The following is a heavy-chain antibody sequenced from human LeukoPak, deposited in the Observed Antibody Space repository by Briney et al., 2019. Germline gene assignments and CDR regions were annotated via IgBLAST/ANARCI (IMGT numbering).Heavy chain of an antibody. D-gene: IGHD3-10*01. V-gene: IGHV1-69*01. CDR3: ARRDGFGAIDFAFDI. CDR1: GGTFSSYA. J-gene: IGHJ3*02. Sequence: SVKVSCKASGGTFSSYAISWVRQAPGQGLEWMGGIIPIFGTANYAQKFQGRVTITADESTSTAYMELSSLRSEDTAMYYCARRDGFGAIDFAFDIWGQGTMVTVSS. CDR2: IIPIFGTA.